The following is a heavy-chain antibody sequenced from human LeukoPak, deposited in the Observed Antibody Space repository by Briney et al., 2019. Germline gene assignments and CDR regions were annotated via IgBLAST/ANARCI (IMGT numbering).Heavy chain of an antibody. CDR2: ISSTGNYI. CDR3: ARVSTGPV. CDR1: GFIFSNFN. Sequence: AGSLRVSCVGSGFIFSNFNMNWVRQAPGKGLEWVSSISSTGNYIHYADSVKGRFTISRDNAQKSLYLQMNSLRVEDSAVYYCARVSTGPVWGRGTLVTVSS. D-gene: IGHD1-1*01. J-gene: IGHJ4*02. V-gene: IGHV3-21*01.